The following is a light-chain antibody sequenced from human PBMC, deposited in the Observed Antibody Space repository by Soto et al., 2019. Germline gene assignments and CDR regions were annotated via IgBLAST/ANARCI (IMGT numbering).Light chain of an antibody. J-gene: IGLJ1*01. CDR3: SSYTSSSLYV. Sequence: QSVLTQPPSVSGAPGQRVTISCTGNSSNLGAGYDVHWYQQLPGTAPKLMIYDVSDRPSGVSNRFSGSKSGNTASLTISGLQAEDEADYYCSSYTSSSLYVFGTGTKVTVL. CDR2: DVS. CDR1: SSNLGAGYD. V-gene: IGLV1-40*01.